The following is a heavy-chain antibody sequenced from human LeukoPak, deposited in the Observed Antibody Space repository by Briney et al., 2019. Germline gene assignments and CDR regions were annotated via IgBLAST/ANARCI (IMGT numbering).Heavy chain of an antibody. CDR1: RFTLSNYA. Sequence: GGSLRLSCTASRFTLSNYAKSCVRQAPGKGLEWVSAISGSGDSTYYADSVKGRFTISRDNSKNTLYLQVNSLRAEDTAVYYCAKESDSSGLHPDYWGQGTLVTVSS. CDR2: ISGSGDST. D-gene: IGHD6-19*01. CDR3: AKESDSSGLHPDY. V-gene: IGHV3-23*01. J-gene: IGHJ4*02.